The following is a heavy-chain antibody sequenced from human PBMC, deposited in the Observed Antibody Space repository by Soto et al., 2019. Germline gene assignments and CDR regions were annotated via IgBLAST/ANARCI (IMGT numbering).Heavy chain of an antibody. Sequence: PSETLSLTCTVSGGSIRSGGYYWSWIRQHPGKGLEWIGYIYYSGSTYYNPSLKSRVTISVDTSKNQFSLKLSSVTAADTAVYYCARGGIAAAAPPDYWGQGTLVTVS. CDR2: IYYSGST. J-gene: IGHJ4*02. CDR3: ARGGIAAAAPPDY. CDR1: GGSIRSGGYY. D-gene: IGHD6-13*01. V-gene: IGHV4-31*03.